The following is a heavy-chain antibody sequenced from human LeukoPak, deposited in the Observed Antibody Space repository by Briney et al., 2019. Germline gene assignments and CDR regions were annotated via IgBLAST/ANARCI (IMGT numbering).Heavy chain of an antibody. CDR2: ISAYNGNT. CDR1: GYTFTSYG. CDR3: ARDWDDYYDSSGYNPGPFDY. J-gene: IGHJ4*02. D-gene: IGHD3-22*01. V-gene: IGHV1-18*01. Sequence: PWASVKVSCKASGYTFTSYGISWVRQAPGQGLEWMGWISAYNGNTNYAQKLQGRVTMTTDTSTSTAYMELRSLRSDDTAVYYCARDWDDYYDSSGYNPGPFDYWGQGTLVTVSS.